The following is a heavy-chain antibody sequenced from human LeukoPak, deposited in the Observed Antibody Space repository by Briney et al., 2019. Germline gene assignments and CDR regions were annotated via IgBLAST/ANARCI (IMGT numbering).Heavy chain of an antibody. J-gene: IGHJ5*02. V-gene: IGHV1-18*01. D-gene: IGHD2-2*01. Sequence: ASVKVSCMASGYTFTSYGISWVRQAPGQGLEWMGWISAYNGNTNYAQKLQGRVTMTTDTSTSTAYMELRSLRSDDTAVYYCARDSCSSTSCHGGAWFDPWGQGTLVTISS. CDR1: GYTFTSYG. CDR2: ISAYNGNT. CDR3: ARDSCSSTSCHGGAWFDP.